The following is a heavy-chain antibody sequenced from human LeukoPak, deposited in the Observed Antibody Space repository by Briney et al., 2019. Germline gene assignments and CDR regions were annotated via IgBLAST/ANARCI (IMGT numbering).Heavy chain of an antibody. CDR2: IYPGDSDT. Sequence: GESLKISCKGSGYSFTSYWIGWVRQMPGKGLEWMGIIYPGDSDTRYSPSFQGQVTISADKSISTAYLQWSSLKASDTAMYYCARGPDYDFWRLNWFDPWGQGTLVTVSS. CDR1: GYSFTSYW. J-gene: IGHJ5*02. CDR3: ARGPDYDFWRLNWFDP. D-gene: IGHD3-3*01. V-gene: IGHV5-51*01.